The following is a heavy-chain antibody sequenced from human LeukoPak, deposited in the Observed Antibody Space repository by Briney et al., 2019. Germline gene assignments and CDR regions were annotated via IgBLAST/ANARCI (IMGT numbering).Heavy chain of an antibody. CDR1: GFSFSSYG. V-gene: IGHV3-30*02. Sequence: GGSLRLSCVGSGFSFSSYGMHGVRQAPGKGLEWMAFIRSDGSNKYYADSVKGRFTISRDNSKNTLYLQMNSLRAEDTAVYYCARILDSAWGELGYWGQGTLVTVSS. CDR3: ARILDSAWGELGY. J-gene: IGHJ4*02. CDR2: IRSDGSNK. D-gene: IGHD6-19*01.